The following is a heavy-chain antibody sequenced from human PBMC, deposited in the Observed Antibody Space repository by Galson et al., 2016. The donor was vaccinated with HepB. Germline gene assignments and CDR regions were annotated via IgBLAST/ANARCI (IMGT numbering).Heavy chain of an antibody. CDR2: VSSDGSYK. CDR3: SKGCDSSGWYHVDY. V-gene: IGHV3-30*18. CDR1: GFSFRTFA. Sequence: SLRLSCAASGFSFRTFAMHWVRQAPGKGLEWVALVSSDGSYKYYAASVRGRFTPSRDNSKDTLYLQMNSLRPDDTAVYYCSKGCDSSGWYHVDYWGQGPLVTASS. J-gene: IGHJ4*02. D-gene: IGHD6-19*01.